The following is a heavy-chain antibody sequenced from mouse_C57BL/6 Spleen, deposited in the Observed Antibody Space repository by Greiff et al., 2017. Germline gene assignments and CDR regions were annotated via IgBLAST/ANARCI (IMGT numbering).Heavy chain of an antibody. CDR2: ISDGGSYT. CDR3: AAVIYYDYEPCAY. D-gene: IGHD2-4*01. V-gene: IGHV5-4*01. Sequence: EVQRVESGGGLVKPGGSLKLSCAASGFTFSSYAMSWVRQTPEKRLEWVATISDGGSYTYYPDNVKGRFTISRDNAKNNLYLQMSHLKSEDTAMYYCAAVIYYDYEPCAYWGQGTLVTVSA. CDR1: GFTFSSYA. J-gene: IGHJ3*01.